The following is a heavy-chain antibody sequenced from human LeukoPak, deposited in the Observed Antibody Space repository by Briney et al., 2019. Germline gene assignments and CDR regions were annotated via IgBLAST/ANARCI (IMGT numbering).Heavy chain of an antibody. CDR2: INTKSGRT. V-gene: IGHV1-2*02. J-gene: IGHJ5*02. CDR1: GYSFTDYY. D-gene: IGHD3-3*01. CDR3: ARADFIDAGPYLIGP. Sequence: ASVSVSCKTSGYSFTDYYIHWVRQAPGQGLEWMGWINTKSGRTSSARKFQGRVTMTRDPSITTVYMDMAWLTSDDTAIYFCARADFIDAGPYLIGPWGQGTLVTVSS.